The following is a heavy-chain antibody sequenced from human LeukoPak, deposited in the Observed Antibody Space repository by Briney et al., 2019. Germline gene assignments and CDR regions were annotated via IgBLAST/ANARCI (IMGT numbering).Heavy chain of an antibody. CDR1: GFTFSGYS. CDR3: ARDKAAAGTPFDY. D-gene: IGHD6-13*01. V-gene: IGHV3-21*04. CDR2: ITSSSNYI. J-gene: IGHJ4*02. Sequence: PGGSLRLSCAASGFTFSGYSMNWVRQAPGKGLEWVSSITSSSNYIYYADSLKGRFTISRDNAKNFLYLQMNSLRAEDTAFYYCARDKAAAGTPFDYWGQGALVTVSS.